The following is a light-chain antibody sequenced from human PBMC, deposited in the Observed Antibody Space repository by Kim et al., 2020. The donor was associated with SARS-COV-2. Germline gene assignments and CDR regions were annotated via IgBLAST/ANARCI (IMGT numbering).Light chain of an antibody. CDR2: QDS. CDR1: KLGDKY. CDR3: QAWDSSTVV. V-gene: IGLV3-1*01. J-gene: IGLJ2*01. Sequence: VSPGLTASITCSGDKLGDKYACWYQQKPGQSPVLVIYQDSKRPSGIPERFSGSNSGNTATLTISGTQAMDEADYYCQAWDSSTVVFGGGTKLTVL.